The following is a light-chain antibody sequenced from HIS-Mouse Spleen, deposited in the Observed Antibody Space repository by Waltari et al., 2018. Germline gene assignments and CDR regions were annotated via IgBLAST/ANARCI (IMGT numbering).Light chain of an antibody. CDR1: SPHIGSNT. J-gene: IGLJ1*01. CDR2: SNN. V-gene: IGLV1-44*01. CDR3: AAWDDSLNGYV. Sequence: QSVLTQPPSASGTPGQRVPLPSSGSSPHIGSNTGNRYQQLPGTAPKLLIYSNNQRPSGVPDRFSGSKSGTSASLAISGLQSEDEADYYCAAWDDSLNGYVFGTGTKVTVL.